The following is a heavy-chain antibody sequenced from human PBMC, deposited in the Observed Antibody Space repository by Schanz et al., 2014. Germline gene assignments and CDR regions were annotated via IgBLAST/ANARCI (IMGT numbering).Heavy chain of an antibody. V-gene: IGHV3-23*01. CDR2: LSGSGGST. D-gene: IGHD3-9*01. J-gene: IGHJ4*02. CDR3: ARQIHYDILTVTRN. CDR1: GFTFSSYA. Sequence: EVQLLESGGGLVQPGGSLRLSCAASGFTFSSYAMSWVRQAPGKGLEWVSALSGSGGSTYYADSVKGRFTISRDNSKNTLYLQINSLRAEDTAVYCCARQIHYDILTVTRNWGQGTLVTVSS.